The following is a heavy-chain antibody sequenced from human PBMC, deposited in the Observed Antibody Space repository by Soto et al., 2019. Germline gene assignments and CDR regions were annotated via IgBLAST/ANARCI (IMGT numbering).Heavy chain of an antibody. CDR1: GGSISSSSYY. CDR3: ARALVQGSYYYYYGMDV. Sequence: SETLSLTCTVSGGSISSSSYYWGWIRQPPGKGLEWIGSIYYSGSTYYNPSLKSRVTISVDTSKNQFSLKLSSVTAADTAVYYCARALVQGSYYYYYGMDVWGQGTTVTVYS. V-gene: IGHV4-39*01. CDR2: IYYSGST. J-gene: IGHJ6*02. D-gene: IGHD6-6*01.